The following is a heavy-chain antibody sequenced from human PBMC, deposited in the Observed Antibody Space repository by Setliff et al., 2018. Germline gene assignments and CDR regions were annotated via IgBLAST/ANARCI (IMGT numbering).Heavy chain of an antibody. D-gene: IGHD3-16*01. J-gene: IGHJ4*02. CDR3: AKQGDLAFDY. Sequence: ASVKVSCKTSGYPFGGYYIYWMRQAPGQGLEWMGWIDPKSGRTKYAVKFQGRVTMTRDTSIRTIYMEVSSLTSDDTAMYYCAKQGDLAFDYWGQGTQVTVS. CDR1: GYPFGGYY. CDR2: IDPKSGRT. V-gene: IGHV1-2*02.